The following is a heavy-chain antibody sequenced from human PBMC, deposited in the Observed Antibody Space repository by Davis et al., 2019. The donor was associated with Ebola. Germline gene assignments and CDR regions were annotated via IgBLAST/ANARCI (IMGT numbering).Heavy chain of an antibody. CDR1: GFTFSDYY. D-gene: IGHD2-15*01. Sequence: GESLKISCAASGFTFSDYYMSWIRQAPGKGLEWVSYISSSGSTIYYADSVKGRFTISRDNAKNSLYLQMNSLRAEDTAVYYCARDRARREVVVATYYYGMDVWGQGTTVTVSS. CDR3: ARDRARREVVVATYYYGMDV. V-gene: IGHV3-11*01. J-gene: IGHJ6*02. CDR2: ISSSGSTI.